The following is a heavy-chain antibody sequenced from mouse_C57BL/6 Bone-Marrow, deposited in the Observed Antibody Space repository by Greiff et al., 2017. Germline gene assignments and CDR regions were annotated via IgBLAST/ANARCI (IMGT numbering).Heavy chain of an antibody. J-gene: IGHJ2*01. D-gene: IGHD2-1*01. CDR1: GYTFTSYD. V-gene: IGHV1-85*01. CDR2: IYPRAGST. CDR3: ARGDYGNSYYFDY. Sequence: VQLQESGPELVKPGASVKLSCKASGYTFTSYDINWVKQRPGQGLEWIGWIYPRAGSTKYNEKFKGKATLTVDTSSSTAYMELHSLTSEDSAVYFCARGDYGNSYYFDYWGQGTTLTVSS.